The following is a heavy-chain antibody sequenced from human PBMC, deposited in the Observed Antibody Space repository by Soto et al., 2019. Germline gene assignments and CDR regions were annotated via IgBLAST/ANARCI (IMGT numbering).Heavy chain of an antibody. V-gene: IGHV3-30-3*01. CDR2: ISYDGSNK. CDR1: GFTFSSYA. CDR3: AIDKRDLRFVEWSYYFDF. J-gene: IGHJ4*02. Sequence: QVQLVESGGGVVQPGRSLRLSCAASGFTFSSYAMHWVRQAPGKGLEWVAVISYDGSNKYYADSVKGRFTISRDNSKNTLYLPMNSLRAEDTAVYYCAIDKRDLRFVEWSYYFDFWGQGTLVTVSS. D-gene: IGHD3-3*01.